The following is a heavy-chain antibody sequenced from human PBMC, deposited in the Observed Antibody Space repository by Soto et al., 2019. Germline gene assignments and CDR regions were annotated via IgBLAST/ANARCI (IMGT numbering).Heavy chain of an antibody. V-gene: IGHV4-30-4*01. CDR1: GGSISSGDYY. J-gene: IGHJ4*02. Sequence: SETLSLTCTVSGGSISSGDYYWSWIREPPGKGLDWIGYIYYSGSTYYNPSLKSRVTISVDPSKNQLSLKLSSVTAADTAVYYCARHLHPTPGSCPRTSCYNFAYWGQGTLVTLSS. D-gene: IGHD2-2*02. CDR3: ARHLHPTPGSCPRTSCYNFAY. CDR2: IYYSGST.